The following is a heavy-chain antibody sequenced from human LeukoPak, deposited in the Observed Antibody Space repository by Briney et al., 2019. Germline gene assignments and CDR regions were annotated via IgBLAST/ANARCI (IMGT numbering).Heavy chain of an antibody. V-gene: IGHV4-34*01. Sequence: SETLSLTCAVYGGSFSGYYWSWIRQPPGKGLEWIGEINHSGSTYYNPSLKSRVTISVDTSKNQFSLKLSSVTAADTAVYYCARGSNTYYYDSSGYYYYYYYMDVWGKGTTVTVSS. D-gene: IGHD3-22*01. CDR2: INHSGST. J-gene: IGHJ6*03. CDR3: ARGSNTYYYDSSGYYYYYYYMDV. CDR1: GGSFSGYY.